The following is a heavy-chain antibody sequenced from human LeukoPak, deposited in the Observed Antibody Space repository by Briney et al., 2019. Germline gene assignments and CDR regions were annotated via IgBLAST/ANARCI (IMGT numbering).Heavy chain of an antibody. Sequence: GGSLRLSCAASGFTFRTYAMAWVRQAPGKGLEWVSSIIGSGGSTYYTDSVKGRFTISRDNSKNTVSLQMISLRAEDTAVYYCLKYILGGTPPDSWGQGTLVTVSS. CDR2: IIGSGGST. CDR1: GFTFRTYA. J-gene: IGHJ4*02. V-gene: IGHV3-23*01. CDR3: LKYILGGTPPDS. D-gene: IGHD1-26*01.